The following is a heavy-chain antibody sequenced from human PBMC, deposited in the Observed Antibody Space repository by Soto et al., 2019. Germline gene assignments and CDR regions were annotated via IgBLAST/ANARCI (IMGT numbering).Heavy chain of an antibody. CDR1: GGTFSSYA. D-gene: IGHD6-13*01. V-gene: IGHV1-69*01. J-gene: IGHJ6*02. CDR2: IIPIFGTA. CDR3: ARGLYSSSWTGDFGRGGTMDV. Sequence: QVPLVQSGAEVKKPGSSVKVSCKASGGTFSSYAISWVRQAPGQGLEWMGGIIPIFGTANYAQKFQGRVTITADESTSTAYMELSSLRSEDTAVYYCARGLYSSSWTGDFGRGGTMDVWGQGTTVTVSS.